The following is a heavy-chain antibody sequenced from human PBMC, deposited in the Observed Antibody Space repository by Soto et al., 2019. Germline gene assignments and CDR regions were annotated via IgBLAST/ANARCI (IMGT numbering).Heavy chain of an antibody. Sequence: QVQLVESGGGVVQPGRSLRLSCAASGFTFSNYGIHWVRQAPGKGLEWVAVIWYEGSIKYYADFAKGRFTISRDNSKNMVFLQMSSLRGEDTGVYYCARAIPIWSQVDYWGQGTLVTVSS. CDR2: IWYEGSIK. V-gene: IGHV3-33*01. D-gene: IGHD3-3*01. CDR3: ARAIPIWSQVDY. J-gene: IGHJ4*02. CDR1: GFTFSNYG.